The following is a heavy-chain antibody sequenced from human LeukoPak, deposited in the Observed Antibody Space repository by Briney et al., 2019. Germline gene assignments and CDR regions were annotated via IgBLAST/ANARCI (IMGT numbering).Heavy chain of an antibody. J-gene: IGHJ4*02. D-gene: IGHD3-10*01. CDR3: ASDAASGSYIFDY. CDR1: GYTFSRHY. Sequence: GASVEVSCKACGYTFSRHYMHWVRQAPGQGLEWLGQINPSGSSTGYAQKFQGRVTLTRDTSTSTLYLALSSLRSEDTAVYYCASDAASGSYIFDYWGQGTLVTVSS. CDR2: INPSGSST. V-gene: IGHV1-46*01.